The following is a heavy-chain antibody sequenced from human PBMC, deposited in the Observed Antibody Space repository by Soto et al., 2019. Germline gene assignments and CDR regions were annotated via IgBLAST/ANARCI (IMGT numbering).Heavy chain of an antibody. D-gene: IGHD2-21*01. Sequence: SVKVSCKASGGTFSSYAISWVRQAPGQGLEWMGGIIPIFGTANYAQKFRGRVTITADESTSTAYMELSSLRSEDMAVYYCARPILAEGFDYWGQGTLVTVSS. V-gene: IGHV1-69*13. CDR1: GGTFSSYA. J-gene: IGHJ4*02. CDR2: IIPIFGTA. CDR3: ARPILAEGFDY.